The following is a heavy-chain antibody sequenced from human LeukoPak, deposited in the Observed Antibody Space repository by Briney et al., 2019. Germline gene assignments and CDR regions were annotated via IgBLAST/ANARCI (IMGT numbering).Heavy chain of an antibody. V-gene: IGHV4-39*01. CDR3: AKMDNWNHAFGH. J-gene: IGHJ4*02. Sequence: SETLSLTCTVSGGSISSSSYYWVWIRQPPGKGLDWIGSVSYGGSTYYNPSLKSRVTISVDTSKNQFSLKLTSVTAADTAVYYCAKMDNWNHAFGHWGQGTLVTVSS. CDR2: VSYGGST. CDR1: GGSISSSSYY. D-gene: IGHD1-1*01.